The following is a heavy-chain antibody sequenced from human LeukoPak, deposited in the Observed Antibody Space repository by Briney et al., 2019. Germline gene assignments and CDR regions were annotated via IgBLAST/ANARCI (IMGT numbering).Heavy chain of an antibody. D-gene: IGHD2/OR15-2a*01. CDR3: AKEPTDYNRGNAFDI. J-gene: IGHJ3*02. CDR1: GYTFTSYD. V-gene: IGHV1-8*01. Sequence: GASVKVSCKASGYTFTSYDINWVRQATGQGLEWMGWMNPNSGNTGYAQKFQGRVTMTRNTSISTAYMELSSLRSEDTAVYYCAKEPTDYNRGNAFDIWGQGTMVAVSS. CDR2: MNPNSGNT.